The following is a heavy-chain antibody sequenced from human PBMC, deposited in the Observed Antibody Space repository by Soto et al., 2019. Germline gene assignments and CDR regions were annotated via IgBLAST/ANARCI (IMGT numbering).Heavy chain of an antibody. CDR1: GFTFSSYG. Sequence: GGSLRLSCAASGFTFSSYGMHWVRQAPGKGLEWVAVISYDGSNKYYADSVKGRFTISRDDSKNTLYLQMNSLKTEDTAVYYCTTDPLRDITGTTNYYYGMDVWGQGTTVTVSS. V-gene: IGHV3-30*03. D-gene: IGHD1-7*01. J-gene: IGHJ6*02. CDR2: ISYDGSNK. CDR3: TTDPLRDITGTTNYYYGMDV.